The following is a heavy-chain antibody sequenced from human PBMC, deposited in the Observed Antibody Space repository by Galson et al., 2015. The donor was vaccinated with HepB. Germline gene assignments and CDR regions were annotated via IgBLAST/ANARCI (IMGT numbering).Heavy chain of an antibody. J-gene: IGHJ4*02. CDR2: ISSDARHK. V-gene: IGHV3-30*04. CDR3: ARQYDSSGYPDY. Sequence: SLRLSCAASGFSFSSHAAHWVRQAPGKGLEWVAVISSDARHKYYADSVKGRFTISRDNSKSTLYLQMNSLRAEDTAVYYCARQYDSSGYPDYWGQGTLVTVSS. D-gene: IGHD3-22*01. CDR1: GFSFSSHA.